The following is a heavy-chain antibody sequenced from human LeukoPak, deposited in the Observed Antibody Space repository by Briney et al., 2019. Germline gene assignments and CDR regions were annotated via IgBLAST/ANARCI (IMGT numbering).Heavy chain of an antibody. V-gene: IGHV1-18*01. CDR2: ISAYNGNT. Sequence: GASVKVSCKASGYTFTSYGISWVRQAPGQGLEGMGWISAYNGNTNYAQKLQGRVTMTTDTSTSTAYMDLRSLRSDDTAVYYCARDQPVNYYDSSGYYSEGDYWGQGTLVTVSS. CDR3: ARDQPVNYYDSSGYYSEGDY. CDR1: GYTFTSYG. D-gene: IGHD3-22*01. J-gene: IGHJ4*02.